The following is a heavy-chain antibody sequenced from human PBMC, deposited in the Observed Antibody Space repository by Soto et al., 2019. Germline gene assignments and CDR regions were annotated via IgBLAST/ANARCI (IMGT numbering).Heavy chain of an antibody. CDR3: ARQVMDLWFNY. Sequence: PSETLSLTCTVSGGSISSSSYYWGWIRQPPGKGLEWIGSIYYSGSTYYNPSLKSRVTISVDTSKNQFSVKLRSVTAADTAVYYCARQVMDLWFNYWGPGTLVTVSS. J-gene: IGHJ4*02. D-gene: IGHD3-10*01. CDR1: GGSISSSSYY. CDR2: IYYSGST. V-gene: IGHV4-39*01.